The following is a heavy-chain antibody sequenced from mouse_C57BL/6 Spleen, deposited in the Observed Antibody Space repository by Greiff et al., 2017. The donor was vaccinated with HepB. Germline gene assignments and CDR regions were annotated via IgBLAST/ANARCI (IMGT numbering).Heavy chain of an antibody. CDR1: GYSITSGYY. J-gene: IGHJ3*01. CDR2: ISYDGSN. V-gene: IGHV3-6*01. D-gene: IGHD2-4*01. Sequence: EVQLQESGPGLVKPSQSLSLTCSVTGYSITSGYYWNWIRQFPGNKLEWMGYISYDGSNNYNPSLKNRISITRDTSKNQFFLKLNSVTTEDTATYYCARGDYYYDGSGWFAYWGQGTLVTVSA. CDR3: ARGDYYYDGSGWFAY.